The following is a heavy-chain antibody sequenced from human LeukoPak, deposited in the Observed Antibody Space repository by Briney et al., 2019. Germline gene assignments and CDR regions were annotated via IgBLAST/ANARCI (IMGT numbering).Heavy chain of an antibody. CDR1: GYTFTGYY. V-gene: IGHV1-2*03. D-gene: IGHD3-9*01. Sequence: LGASVKVSCKASGYTFTGYYMHWVRQAPGQGLEWMGWINPNSGGTNYAQKFQGRVTMTRDTSISTAYMELSRLRSDDTAVYYCARVHLPSRSVLRYFDWFPPDDAFDIWGQGTMVTVSS. CDR2: INPNSGGT. J-gene: IGHJ3*02. CDR3: ARVHLPSRSVLRYFDWFPPDDAFDI.